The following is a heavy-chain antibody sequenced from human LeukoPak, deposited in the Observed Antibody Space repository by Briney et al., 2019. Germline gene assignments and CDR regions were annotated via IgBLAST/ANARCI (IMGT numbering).Heavy chain of an antibody. D-gene: IGHD3-22*01. CDR3: ARDPYYYDSSGPPD. CDR2: ISPNSGGT. V-gene: IGHV1-2*02. J-gene: IGHJ4*02. Sequence: ASVKVSCKASGYTFTDYYMHWVRQAPGRGLEWMGWISPNSGGTNYAQKFQGRVTMTRDTSISTAYMELSRLRSDDTAVYYCARDPYYYDSSGPPDWGRGTLVTVSS. CDR1: GYTFTDYY.